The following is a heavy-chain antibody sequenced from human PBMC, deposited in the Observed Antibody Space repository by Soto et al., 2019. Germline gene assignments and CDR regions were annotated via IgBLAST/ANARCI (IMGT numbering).Heavy chain of an antibody. Sequence: PGESLKISCKGSGYSFTSYWIGWVRQMPGKGLEWMGIIYPGDSDTRYSPSFQGQVTISADKSISTAYLQWSSLKASDTAMYYCARQYGYCSGGSCYSGYYYGMDVWGQGTTVTAP. D-gene: IGHD2-15*01. CDR2: IYPGDSDT. CDR3: ARQYGYCSGGSCYSGYYYGMDV. V-gene: IGHV5-51*01. J-gene: IGHJ6*02. CDR1: GYSFTSYW.